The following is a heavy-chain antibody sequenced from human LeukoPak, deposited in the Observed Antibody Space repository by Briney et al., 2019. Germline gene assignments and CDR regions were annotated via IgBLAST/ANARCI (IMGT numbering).Heavy chain of an antibody. D-gene: IGHD1-1*01. J-gene: IGHJ4*02. Sequence: GESLRLSCAASGFTFSSYSMNWVRQAPGKGLEWVSSISSSSSYMFYAGSVMGRFTNSRDNAKKSLYLQMNNLRAEDTAIYYCVRVVPGTGSLDYWGQGTLVTVSS. CDR3: VRVVPGTGSLDY. V-gene: IGHV3-21*01. CDR2: ISSSSSYM. CDR1: GFTFSSYS.